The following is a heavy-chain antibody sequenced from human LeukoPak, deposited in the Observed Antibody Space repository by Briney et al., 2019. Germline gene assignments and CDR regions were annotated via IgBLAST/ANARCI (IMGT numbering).Heavy chain of an antibody. D-gene: IGHD3-10*01. CDR2: IHDSGST. CDR1: GGSISSSSYY. J-gene: IGHJ5*02. Sequence: SETLSLTCTVSGGSISSSSYYWGWIRQPPGKGLEWIGTIHDSGSTYYNPSLKSRVTISVDTSKNQFSLKLSSVTAADKAVYYCARGRNGNYYGSGSYLGRRNWFDPWGQGTLVTVSS. V-gene: IGHV4-39*01. CDR3: ARGRNGNYYGSGSYLGRRNWFDP.